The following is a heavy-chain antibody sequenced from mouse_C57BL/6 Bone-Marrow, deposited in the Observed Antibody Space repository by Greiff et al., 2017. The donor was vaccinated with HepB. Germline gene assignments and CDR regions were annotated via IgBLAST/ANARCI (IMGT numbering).Heavy chain of an antibody. CDR2: IDPSDSYT. V-gene: IGHV1-69*01. Sequence: QVQLKQPGAELVMPGASVKLSCKASGYTFTSYWMHWVKQRPGQGLEWIGEIDPSDSYTNYNQKFKGKSTLTVDKSSSTAYMQLSSLTSEDSAVYYCARSGVYDYDRYFDYWGQGTTLTVSS. CDR1: GYTFTSYW. J-gene: IGHJ2*01. D-gene: IGHD2-4*01. CDR3: ARSGVYDYDRYFDY.